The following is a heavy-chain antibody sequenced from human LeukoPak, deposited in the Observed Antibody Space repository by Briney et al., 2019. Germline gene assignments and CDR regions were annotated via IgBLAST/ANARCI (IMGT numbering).Heavy chain of an antibody. Sequence: SETLSLTCTVSGGSISSRSYYWGWLRQPPGKGLEWIGSIYYSGSTYYNPSLKSRVTISVDTSKNQFSLKLSSVTAADTAVYYCARFSLPRGCYLQEYYFDYWAREPWSPSPQ. CDR2: IYYSGST. CDR1: GGSISSRSYY. V-gene: IGHV4-39*07. CDR3: ARFSLPRGCYLQEYYFDY. J-gene: IGHJ4*02. D-gene: IGHD6-19*01.